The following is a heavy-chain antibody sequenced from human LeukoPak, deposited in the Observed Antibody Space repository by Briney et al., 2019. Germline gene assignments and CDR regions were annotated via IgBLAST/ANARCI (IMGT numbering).Heavy chain of an antibody. D-gene: IGHD6-13*01. CDR1: GGSTSSASYY. Sequence: NSSQTLSLTCTVSGGSTSSASYYWSWIRQPAGKGLEWIGRVYTSGSTNYNPSLESRVTMSVDTSKNQFSLNLSSVTAADTAVYYCARGNSSSWPLDYWGQGTLVTVSS. CDR2: VYTSGST. CDR3: ARGNSSSWPLDY. J-gene: IGHJ4*02. V-gene: IGHV4-61*02.